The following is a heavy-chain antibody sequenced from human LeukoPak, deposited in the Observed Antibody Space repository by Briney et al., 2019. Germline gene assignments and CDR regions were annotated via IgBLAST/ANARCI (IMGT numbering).Heavy chain of an antibody. Sequence: GGSLRLSCAASGFTVSSNYMSWVRQAPGKGLEWVSVIYSGGSTYYADSVKGRFTISRDNSKNTLYLQMNSLRADDTAVYYCARAWSGWSIYYFDCWGQGTLVTVSS. J-gene: IGHJ4*02. V-gene: IGHV3-53*01. D-gene: IGHD6-19*01. CDR1: GFTVSSNY. CDR2: IYSGGST. CDR3: ARAWSGWSIYYFDC.